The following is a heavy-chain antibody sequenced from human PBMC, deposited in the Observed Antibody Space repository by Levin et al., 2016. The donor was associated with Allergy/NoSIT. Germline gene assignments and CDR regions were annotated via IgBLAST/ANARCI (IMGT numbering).Heavy chain of an antibody. J-gene: IGHJ4*02. V-gene: IGHV2-5*01. Sequence: WIRQPPGKALEWLALIYWNDDKRYSPSLKSRLTITKDTSKNQVVLTMTNMDPVDTATYYCAHSTDYYDSSGYFVHYFDYWGQGTLVTVSS. CDR2: IYWNDDK. CDR3: AHSTDYYDSSGYFVHYFDY. D-gene: IGHD3-22*01.